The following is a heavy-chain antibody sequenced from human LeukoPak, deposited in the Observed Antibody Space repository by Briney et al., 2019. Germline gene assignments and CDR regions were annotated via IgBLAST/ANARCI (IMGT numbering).Heavy chain of an antibody. V-gene: IGHV4-4*02. J-gene: IGHJ4*02. Sequence: SDTLSLTCAVSGDSMNSINWWSWVRQSPGKGLEWIGEIYQGGRTNYKSSLKSRVSISVDKSRNQLSLKLTSVTAADTAVYYCARGDASGYPDYWGQGTLVTVSS. CDR1: GDSMNSINW. CDR2: IYQGGRT. CDR3: ARGDASGYPDY. D-gene: IGHD3-22*01.